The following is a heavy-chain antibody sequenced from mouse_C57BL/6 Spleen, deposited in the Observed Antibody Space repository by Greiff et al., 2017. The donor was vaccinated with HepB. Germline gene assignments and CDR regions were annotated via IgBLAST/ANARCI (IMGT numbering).Heavy chain of an antibody. V-gene: IGHV1-18*01. J-gene: IGHJ3*01. CDR1: GYTFTDYN. CDR2: INPNNGGT. CDR3: ARSGAAQAFAY. Sequence: DVKLQESGPELVKPGASVKIPCKASGYTFTDYNMDWVKQSHVKSLEWIGDINPNNGGTIYNQKFKGKATLTVDKSSSTAYMELRSLTSEDTAVYYCARSGAAQAFAYWGQGTLVTVSA. D-gene: IGHD3-2*02.